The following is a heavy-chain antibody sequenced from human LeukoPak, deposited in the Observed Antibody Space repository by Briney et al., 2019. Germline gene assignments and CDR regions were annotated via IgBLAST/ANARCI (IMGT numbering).Heavy chain of an antibody. CDR3: AKADTLSIAVAD. CDR2: IRYDGSNK. V-gene: IGHV3-30*02. CDR1: GFTFSSYG. Sequence: GGSLRLSCAASGFTFSSYGMHWVRQAPGKGLEWVAFIRYDGSNKYYADSVKGRFTISRDNSKNTLYLQMNSLRAEDTAVYYCAKADTLSIAVADWGQGTLVTVSS. J-gene: IGHJ4*02. D-gene: IGHD6-19*01.